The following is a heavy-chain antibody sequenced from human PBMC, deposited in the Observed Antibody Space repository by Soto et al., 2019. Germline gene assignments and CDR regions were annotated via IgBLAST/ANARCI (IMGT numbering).Heavy chain of an antibody. CDR3: ARDRIPAMVRGVTPDL. Sequence: QVQLVQSGAEVKKPGASVKVSCKASGYTFTSYGISWVRQAPGQGLEWMGWISAYNGNTNYAQKLQGRVTMTTDTSTSTAYMELRSLRSDDTALYYCARDRIPAMVRGVTPDLWGRGTLVTVSS. CDR1: GYTFTSYG. J-gene: IGHJ2*01. V-gene: IGHV1-18*01. CDR2: ISAYNGNT. D-gene: IGHD3-10*01.